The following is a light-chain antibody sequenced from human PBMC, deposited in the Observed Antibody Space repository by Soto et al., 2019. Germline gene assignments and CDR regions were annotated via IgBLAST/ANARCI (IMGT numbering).Light chain of an antibody. CDR2: GAS. CDR3: QQRSNWPIT. Sequence: EIVMTQSPDTLFVSLGEGATLSCRASQSVSSHLAWYQHKPGQAPRLIIYGASTRATGIPPRFSGSGSGTDFTLTINSLEPEDFAVYYCQQRSNWPITFGQGTRLEIK. CDR1: QSVSSH. V-gene: IGKV3-11*01. J-gene: IGKJ5*01.